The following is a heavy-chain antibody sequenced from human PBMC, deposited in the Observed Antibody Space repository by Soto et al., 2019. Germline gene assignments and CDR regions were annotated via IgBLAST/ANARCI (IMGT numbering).Heavy chain of an antibody. CDR2: IYPGDSDT. J-gene: IGHJ6*02. Sequence: PGESLKISCKGSGYSFTSYWIGWVRQMPGKGLEWMGIIYPGDSDTRYSPSFQGQVTISADNAISTAYLQWSSLKASDTSMYTCATHRGYDFWSGQYSGMGVWGQGTRVAVSS. CDR3: ATHRGYDFWSGQYSGMGV. D-gene: IGHD3-3*01. V-gene: IGHV5-51*01. CDR1: GYSFTSYW.